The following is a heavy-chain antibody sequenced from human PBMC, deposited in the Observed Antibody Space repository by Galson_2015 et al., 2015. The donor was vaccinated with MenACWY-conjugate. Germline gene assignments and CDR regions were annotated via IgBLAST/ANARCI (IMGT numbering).Heavy chain of an antibody. CDR3: ARRGDGYPYYFDY. V-gene: IGHV4-59*08. J-gene: IGHJ4*02. CDR2: IHYGGST. D-gene: IGHD5-24*01. Sequence: TCTVSGGSTSGYYWSWIRQPPGKGLEWIGYIHYGGSTNYNPSLKSRVTISVDTSKNQFSLKLSSVTAADTAVYYCARRGDGYPYYFDYWGQGTLVTVSS. CDR1: GGSTSGYY.